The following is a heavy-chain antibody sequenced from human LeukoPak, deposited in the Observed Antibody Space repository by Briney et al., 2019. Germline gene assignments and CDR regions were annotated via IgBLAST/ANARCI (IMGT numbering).Heavy chain of an antibody. D-gene: IGHD6-19*01. Sequence: GGSLRLSCAASGFTFSSYAMSWVRQAPGKGLEWVSAISGSGGSTYYADSVKGRSTIARDNSKNTLHLQMNSLRDEDTAVYYCAKEAVAGDYFDYWGQGTLVTVSS. CDR3: AKEAVAGDYFDY. CDR1: GFTFSSYA. V-gene: IGHV3-23*01. J-gene: IGHJ4*02. CDR2: ISGSGGST.